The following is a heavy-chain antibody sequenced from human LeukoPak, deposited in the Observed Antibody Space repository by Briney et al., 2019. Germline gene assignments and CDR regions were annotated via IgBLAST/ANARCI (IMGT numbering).Heavy chain of an antibody. CDR3: AKVGPRGSYYFDN. V-gene: IGHV3-30*18. CDR2: ISYDGSDK. CDR1: GFTFSIYA. Sequence: GGSLRLSCATSGFTFSIYAMNWVRQAPGKGLEWVAVISYDGSDKDYADSVKGRFSISRDKSNNTLYLQMNSLRVEDTAVYYCAKVGPRGSYYFDNWGQGTLVTVSS. D-gene: IGHD3-10*01. J-gene: IGHJ4*02.